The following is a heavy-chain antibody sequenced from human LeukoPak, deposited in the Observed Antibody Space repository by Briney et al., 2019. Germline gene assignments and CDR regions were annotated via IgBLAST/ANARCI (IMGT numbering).Heavy chain of an antibody. D-gene: IGHD3-10*01. CDR2: INPGGSET. V-gene: IGHV3-7*01. J-gene: IGHJ6*04. CDR3: ARAVGHGSGSPRMDV. CDR1: GFAFRTYW. Sequence: PGGSLRLSCAASGFAFRTYWMSWVRQAPGKGLEWVASINPGGSETYYVESLKGRFTISTDNAMNSFFLQMNSLRAEDTAVYYCARAVGHGSGSPRMDVWGKGTTVTVSS.